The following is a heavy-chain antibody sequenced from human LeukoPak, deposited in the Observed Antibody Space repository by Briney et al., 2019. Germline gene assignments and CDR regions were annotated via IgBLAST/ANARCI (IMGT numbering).Heavy chain of an antibody. J-gene: IGHJ2*01. CDR2: IYTSGST. Sequence: SETLSLTCTVSGGSIRSYYWSWIRQPAGKGLEWIGRIYTSGSTNYTPSLKSRVTMSVDTSKNQFSLKLSSVTAADTAVYYCAKADSSGWYPGWYFDLWGRGTLVTVSS. CDR3: AKADSSGWYPGWYFDL. D-gene: IGHD6-19*01. CDR1: GGSIRSYY. V-gene: IGHV4-4*07.